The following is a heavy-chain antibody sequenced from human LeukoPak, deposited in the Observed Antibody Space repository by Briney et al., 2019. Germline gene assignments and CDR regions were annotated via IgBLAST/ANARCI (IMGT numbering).Heavy chain of an antibody. CDR1: GGTFSSYA. CDR2: IIPILGIA. D-gene: IGHD6-6*01. V-gene: IGHV1-69*04. J-gene: IGHJ4*02. CDR3: ARDGIAARRPLDY. Sequence: GASVKVSCKASGGTFSSYAISCARQAPGQGLEWMGRIIPILGIANYAQKFQGRVTITADKSTSTAYMELSSLRSEDTAVYYCARDGIAARRPLDYWGQGTLVTVSS.